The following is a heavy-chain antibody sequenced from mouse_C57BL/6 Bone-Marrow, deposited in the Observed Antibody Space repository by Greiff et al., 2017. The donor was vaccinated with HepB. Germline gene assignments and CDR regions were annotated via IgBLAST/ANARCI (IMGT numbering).Heavy chain of an antibody. CDR3: ARDWGGWLLLFDY. D-gene: IGHD2-3*01. Sequence: VQLKESGPVLVKPGPSVKISCKASGFTFTDYYMHWVKQSHGKSLEWIGLVYPYNGGTSYNQKFKGKATLTVDTSSSTAYMELNSLTSEDSAVYYFARDWGGWLLLFDYWGQGTTLTVSS. CDR2: VYPYNGGT. CDR1: GFTFTDYY. V-gene: IGHV1-36*01. J-gene: IGHJ2*01.